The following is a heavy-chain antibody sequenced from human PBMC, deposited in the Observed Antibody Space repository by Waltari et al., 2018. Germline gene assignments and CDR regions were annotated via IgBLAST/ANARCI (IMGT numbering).Heavy chain of an antibody. CDR3: VRDTFD. V-gene: IGHV3-74*01. J-gene: IGHJ4*02. CDR2: INTDGSTA. Sequence: EVQLVESGGALVQPGGSLRLSCAASGFTFSSYWMHWVRQAPGKGLWWVARINTDGSTATYADSVKGRFTISRDNAKNTLYLQMNSLRAEDTAIYYCVRDTFDWGQGTLVTVSS. CDR1: GFTFSSYW.